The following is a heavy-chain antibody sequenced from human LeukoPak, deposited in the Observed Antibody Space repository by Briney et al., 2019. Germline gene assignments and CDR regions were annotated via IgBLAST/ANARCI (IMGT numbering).Heavy chain of an antibody. CDR3: AKGTGNYYYYGMDV. CDR2: ISGSDGST. Sequence: GGSLRLSCAASGFTFSSYAMSWVRQAPGKGLEWVSAISGSDGSTYYAGSVKGRFTISRDNSKNTLYLQMNSLRAEDTAVYYCAKGTGNYYYYGMDVWGHGTTVTVSS. D-gene: IGHD1-14*01. CDR1: GFTFSSYA. J-gene: IGHJ6*02. V-gene: IGHV3-23*01.